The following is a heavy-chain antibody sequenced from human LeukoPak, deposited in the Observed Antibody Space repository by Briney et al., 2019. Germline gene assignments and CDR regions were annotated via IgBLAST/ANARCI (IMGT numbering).Heavy chain of an antibody. CDR3: ARDQEGFDY. CDR2: IYPRDGST. V-gene: IGHV1-46*01. J-gene: IGHJ4*02. Sequence: ASVKVSCKASGYTLTSYYMHWVRQAPGQGLEWMGMIYPRDGSTSYAQKFQGRVTVTRDTSTSTVRMELSGLRSEDTAVYYCARDQEGFDYWGQGTLVTVSS. CDR1: GYTLTSYY.